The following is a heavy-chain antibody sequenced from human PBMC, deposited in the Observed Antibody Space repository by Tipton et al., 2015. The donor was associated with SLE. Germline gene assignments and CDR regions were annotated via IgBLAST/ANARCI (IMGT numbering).Heavy chain of an antibody. CDR2: VRYDGSYK. Sequence: SLRLSCAASGFSFSTYGMHWVRQAPGKGLEWMTFVRYDGSYKYYADSVKGRFTISRDNSKNTLYLQMNSLRAEDTAVYYCAKEFSGYFDYWGQGTLVTVSS. J-gene: IGHJ4*02. V-gene: IGHV3-30*02. D-gene: IGHD6-25*01. CDR3: AKEFSGYFDY. CDR1: GFSFSTYG.